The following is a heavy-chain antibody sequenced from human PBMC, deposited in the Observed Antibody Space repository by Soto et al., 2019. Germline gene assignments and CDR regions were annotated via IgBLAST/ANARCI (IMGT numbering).Heavy chain of an antibody. J-gene: IGHJ3*02. CDR3: AKDSPGSRDGFDS. V-gene: IGHV3-9*01. CDR2: ISWNIGSI. CDR1: GFRFDDYA. Sequence: EVQLVESGGGLAQPGRSLRLSCAASGFRFDDYAMHWVRQVPGKGLEWVSGISWNIGSIGYADSVKGRFTISRDNAKNAVYLEMKNLKPVDTAVYFCAKDSPGSRDGFDSWGQGTMVSVSS. D-gene: IGHD6-13*01.